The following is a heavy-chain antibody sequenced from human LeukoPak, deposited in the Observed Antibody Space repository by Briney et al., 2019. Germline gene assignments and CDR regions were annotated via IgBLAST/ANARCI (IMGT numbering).Heavy chain of an antibody. D-gene: IGHD3-22*01. CDR3: ARVGYCDSSGFEFDY. Sequence: ASVKVSCKASGGTFSSYAISWVRQAPGQGLEWMGRIIPIFGIANYAQKFQGRVTITADKSTSTAYMELSSLRSEDTAVYYCARVGYCDSSGFEFDYWGQGTLVTVSS. V-gene: IGHV1-69*04. J-gene: IGHJ4*02. CDR1: GGTFSSYA. CDR2: IIPIFGIA.